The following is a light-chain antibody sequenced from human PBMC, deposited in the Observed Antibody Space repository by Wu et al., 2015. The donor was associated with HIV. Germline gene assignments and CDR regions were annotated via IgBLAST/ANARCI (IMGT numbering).Light chain of an antibody. Sequence: EIVLTQSPATLSLSPGDGASLSCRASQSVGGYLAWYQQKPGQAPRLLISDASNRATGIPVRFSGSGSGTDYTLTISNLESEDFAVYYCQQRYNWPRTFGQGTKVEIK. CDR1: QSVGGY. J-gene: IGKJ1*01. CDR2: DAS. CDR3: QQRYNWPRT. V-gene: IGKV3-11*01.